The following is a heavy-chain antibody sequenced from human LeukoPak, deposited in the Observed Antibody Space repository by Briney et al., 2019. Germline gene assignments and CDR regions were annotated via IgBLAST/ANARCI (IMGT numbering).Heavy chain of an antibody. CDR1: GGSFSGYY. J-gene: IGHJ6*02. CDR2: MSSSGSTI. V-gene: IGHV3-11*01. CDR3: ARDHLTDIVVVPAATMDV. D-gene: IGHD2-2*01. Sequence: LSLTCAVYGGSFSGYYWSWIRQAPGKGLEWISYMSSSGSTIFYAVSVKGRFTISRDNAKNSLYLQMNSLRAEDTAVYYCARDHLTDIVVVPAATMDVWGQGTTVTVSS.